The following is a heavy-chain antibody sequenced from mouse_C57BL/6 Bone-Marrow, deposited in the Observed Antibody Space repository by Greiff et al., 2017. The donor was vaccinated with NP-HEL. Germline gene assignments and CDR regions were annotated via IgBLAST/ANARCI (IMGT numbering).Heavy chain of an antibody. D-gene: IGHD1-1*01. CDR1: GFSLTSYG. CDR3: AKNYITTVVHYWYFDV. Sequence: VQLQESGPGLVQPSQSLSITCTVSGFSLTSYGVHWVRQSPGKGLEWLGVIWRGGSTDYNAAFMSRLSITKDNSKSQVFFKMNSLQADDTAIYYCAKNYITTVVHYWYFDVWGTGTTVTVSS. J-gene: IGHJ1*03. CDR2: IWRGGST. V-gene: IGHV2-5*01.